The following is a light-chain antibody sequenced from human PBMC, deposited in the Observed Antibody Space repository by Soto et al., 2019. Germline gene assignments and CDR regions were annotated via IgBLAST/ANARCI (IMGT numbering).Light chain of an antibody. Sequence: EIVMTQSPATRSVSPGERASLSCRASQSVSNNLAWYQQKPGQAPRLLIYFASTRATGIPARFSGSGSGTEFTLTISSLQSEDFAVYYCQQYNKWPLTFGGGTKVETK. CDR3: QQYNKWPLT. V-gene: IGKV3-15*01. J-gene: IGKJ4*01. CDR2: FAS. CDR1: QSVSNN.